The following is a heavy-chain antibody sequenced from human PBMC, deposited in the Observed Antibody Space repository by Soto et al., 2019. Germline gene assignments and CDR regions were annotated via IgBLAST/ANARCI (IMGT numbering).Heavy chain of an antibody. Sequence: SVKVSCKASRGTFSSYAISWVRQAPGQGLEWMGGIIPIFGAANYAQKFQGRVTITADESTGTAYMELSSLRSEDTAVYYCATRTDYYDSKTPLDYWGQGTLVTVSS. CDR1: RGTFSSYA. D-gene: IGHD3-22*01. J-gene: IGHJ4*02. V-gene: IGHV1-69*13. CDR3: ATRTDYYDSKTPLDY. CDR2: IIPIFGAA.